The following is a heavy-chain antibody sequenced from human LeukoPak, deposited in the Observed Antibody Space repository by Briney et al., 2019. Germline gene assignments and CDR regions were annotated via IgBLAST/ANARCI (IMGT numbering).Heavy chain of an antibody. CDR1: GYTFSSYD. D-gene: IGHD1-26*01. V-gene: IGHV1-69*05. J-gene: IGHJ4*02. CDR3: AREHGGSYYY. CDR2: IIPIFGTA. Sequence: ASVKVSCKTSGYTFSSYDINWVRQAPGQGLEWMGGIIPIFGTANYAQKFQGRVTITTDESTSTAYMELSSLRSEDTAVYYCAREHGGSYYYWGQGTLVTVSS.